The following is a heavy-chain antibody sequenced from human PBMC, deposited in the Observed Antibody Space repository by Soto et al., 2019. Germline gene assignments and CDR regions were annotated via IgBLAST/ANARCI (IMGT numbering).Heavy chain of an antibody. Sequence: QVQLQESGPGLVKPSQTLSLTCTVSGGSISSGGYYWSWIRQHPGKGLEWIGYIYYSGSTYYNPSLKSRVTISVDTSKHQFSLKLSSVTAADTAVYYCARGYYDSSGSLYFDYWGQGTLVTVSS. J-gene: IGHJ4*02. CDR3: ARGYYDSSGSLYFDY. CDR2: IYYSGST. D-gene: IGHD3-22*01. V-gene: IGHV4-31*03. CDR1: GGSISSGGYY.